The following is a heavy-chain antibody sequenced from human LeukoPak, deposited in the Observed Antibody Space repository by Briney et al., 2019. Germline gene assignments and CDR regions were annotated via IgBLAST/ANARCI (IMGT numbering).Heavy chain of an antibody. CDR1: GFTLSSYA. V-gene: IGHV3-30-3*01. Sequence: PGGSLRLSCAASGFTLSSYAMHWVRQAPGKGLEWVAVISYDGSNKYYADSVKGRFTISRDNSKNTLYLQMNSLRAEDTAVYYCAACVDDILTGYGAFDIWGQGTMVTVSS. CDR2: ISYDGSNK. D-gene: IGHD3-9*01. CDR3: AACVDDILTGYGAFDI. J-gene: IGHJ3*02.